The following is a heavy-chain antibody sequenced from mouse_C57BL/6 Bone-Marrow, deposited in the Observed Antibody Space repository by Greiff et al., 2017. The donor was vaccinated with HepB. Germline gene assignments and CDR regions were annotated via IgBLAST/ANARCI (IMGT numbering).Heavy chain of an antibody. CDR2: INPGSGGT. CDR1: GYAFTNYL. J-gene: IGHJ1*03. Sequence: LEESGAELVRPGTSVKVSCKASGYAFTNYLIEWVKQRPGQGLEWIGVINPGSGGTNYNEKFKGKATLTADKSSSTAYMQLSSLTSEDSAVYFCARKGYYGSSCWYFDVWGTGTTVTVSS. V-gene: IGHV1-54*01. CDR3: ARKGYYGSSCWYFDV. D-gene: IGHD1-1*01.